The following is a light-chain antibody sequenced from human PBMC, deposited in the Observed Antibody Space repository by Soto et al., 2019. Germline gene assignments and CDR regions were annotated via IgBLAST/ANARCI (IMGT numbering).Light chain of an antibody. CDR2: DAS. CDR3: QQRSNWPPLT. J-gene: IGKJ5*01. V-gene: IGKV3-11*01. CDR1: QSVSTY. Sequence: IVLTQSPATLSLSPGERATLSCRASQSVSTYLGWYQQKPGQAPRLLIYDASNRATGIPGRFSGSGSGADFTRTISSLEPEDSAVYYCQQRSNWPPLTFGQGTRLE.